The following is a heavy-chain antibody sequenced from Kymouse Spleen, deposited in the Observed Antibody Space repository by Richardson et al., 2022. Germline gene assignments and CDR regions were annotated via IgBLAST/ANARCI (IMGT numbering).Heavy chain of an antibody. CDR3: ARDFMITFGGVIVPFDY. V-gene: IGHV6-1*01. D-gene: IGHD3-16*02. J-gene: IGHJ4*02. CDR2: TYYRSKWYN. CDR1: GDSVSSNSAA. Sequence: QVQLQQSGPGLVKPSQTLSLTCAISGDSVSSNSAAWNWIRQSPSRGLEWLGRTYYRSKWYNDYAVSVKSRITINPDTSKNQFSLQLNSVTPEDTAVYYCARDFMITFGGVIVPFDYWGQGTLVTVSS.